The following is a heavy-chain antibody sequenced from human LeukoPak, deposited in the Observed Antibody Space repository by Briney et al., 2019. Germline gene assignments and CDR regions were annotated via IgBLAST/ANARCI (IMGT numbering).Heavy chain of an antibody. D-gene: IGHD6-6*01. CDR2: IYYTGST. CDR3: ARDGPYSSSSNWFDP. Sequence: PSETLSLTCTVSGGSISSYYWNWIRQPPGKGLEWIGYIYYTGSTNFNPSLKSRVTMSVDTSKSQFSLKLSSVTAADTAMYYCARDGPYSSSSNWFDPWGQGTLVTVSS. V-gene: IGHV4-59*01. J-gene: IGHJ5*02. CDR1: GGSISSYY.